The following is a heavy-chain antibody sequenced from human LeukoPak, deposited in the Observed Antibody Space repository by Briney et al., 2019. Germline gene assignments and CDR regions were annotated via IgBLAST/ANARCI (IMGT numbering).Heavy chain of an antibody. CDR3: ASSAGALIDC. D-gene: IGHD6-19*01. Sequence: GRSLRLSCAASGFTFSNYDMHWVRQAPGKGLEWVAVIWFDGSNKFYADSVKGRFIISRDNSKNTLYLQMNSLRAEDTAVYYCASSAGALIDCWGQGTLVIVSS. V-gene: IGHV3-33*01. J-gene: IGHJ4*02. CDR1: GFTFSNYD. CDR2: IWFDGSNK.